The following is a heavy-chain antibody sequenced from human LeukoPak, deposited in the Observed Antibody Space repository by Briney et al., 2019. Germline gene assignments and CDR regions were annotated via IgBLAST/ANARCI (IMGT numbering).Heavy chain of an antibody. CDR3: ARDSDYCSSTSCYGHPFYYYGMDV. Sequence: SETLSLTCTVSGGSISSGGYYWSWIRQHPGKGLEWIGYIYYSGSTYYNPSLKSRVTISVDTSKNQFSLKLSSVTAADTAVYYCARDSDYCSSTSCYGHPFYYYGMDVWGQGTTVTVSS. V-gene: IGHV4-31*03. J-gene: IGHJ6*02. CDR2: IYYSGST. D-gene: IGHD2-2*01. CDR1: GGSISSGGYY.